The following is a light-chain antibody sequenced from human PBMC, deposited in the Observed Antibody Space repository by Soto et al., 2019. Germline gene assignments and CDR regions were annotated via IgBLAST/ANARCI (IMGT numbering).Light chain of an antibody. CDR2: GAS. CDR1: RSVSTS. J-gene: IGKJ1*01. V-gene: IGKV3-20*01. CDR3: QQYGSSPPWT. Sequence: DIILTQSPAIVSVSPGERATLSCRASRSVSTSLAWYQHKHGQAPRLLIYGASTRVTDIPARFSGSGSGTDFTLTISRLEPEDFAVYYCQQYGSSPPWTFGQGTKVEIK.